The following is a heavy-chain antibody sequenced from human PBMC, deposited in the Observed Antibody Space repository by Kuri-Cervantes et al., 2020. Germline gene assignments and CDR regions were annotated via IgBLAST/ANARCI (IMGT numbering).Heavy chain of an antibody. J-gene: IGHJ4*02. CDR3: ARVGGVAATAFDI. CDR1: GGSISSGGYS. D-gene: IGHD2-15*01. CDR2: IYHSGST. V-gene: IGHV4-30-2*01. Sequence: SQTLSLTCAVSGGSISSGGYSWSWIRQPPGKGLEWIGYIYHSGSTYYNPSLKSRVTISVDRSKNQFSLKLSSVTAADTAVYYCARVGGVAATAFDIWGQGTLVTVSS.